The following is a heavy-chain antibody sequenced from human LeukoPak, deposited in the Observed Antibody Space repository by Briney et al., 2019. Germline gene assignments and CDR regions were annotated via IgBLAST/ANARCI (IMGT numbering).Heavy chain of an antibody. CDR2: ISYDGSNK. V-gene: IGHV3-30-3*01. J-gene: IGHJ4*02. D-gene: IGHD6-19*01. CDR1: GVTFSSYA. Sequence: GGSLRLSCTASGVTFSSYAMHWVRQAPGTGREWVAVISYDGSNKYYADSVKGRFTISRDNSKNTLYLQVNSLRAEDTAVYYCARDPRIPVAGNYYFDYWGQGTLVTVSS. CDR3: ARDPRIPVAGNYYFDY.